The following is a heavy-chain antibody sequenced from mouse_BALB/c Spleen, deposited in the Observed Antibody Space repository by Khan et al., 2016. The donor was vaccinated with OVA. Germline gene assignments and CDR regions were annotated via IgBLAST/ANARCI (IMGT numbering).Heavy chain of an antibody. J-gene: IGHJ2*01. CDR3: AGSITPVVAFYY. V-gene: IGHV5-9-3*01. D-gene: IGHD1-1*01. Sequence: EVQLVESGGGLVKPGGSLKLSCAASGLTFSSSAMSWVRQTPEKRLEWVATISTGGRKIYYADSVKGRFTISRDTAKNTPSLQMSSLRSEDTAMYYCAGSITPVVAFYYWGQGTTLTVSS. CDR2: ISTGGRKI. CDR1: GLTFSSSA.